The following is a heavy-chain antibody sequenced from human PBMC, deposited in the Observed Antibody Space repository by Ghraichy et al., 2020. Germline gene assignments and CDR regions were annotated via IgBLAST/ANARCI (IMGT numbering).Heavy chain of an antibody. CDR1: VFTFSSYA. Sequence: GESLNISCAASVFTFSSYAMSWVRQAPGKGLEWVSAISGSGGRTYYADSVKGRFTISRDNSKNTLYLQMNSLRAEDTAVYYCAKVLESGGDWNFDYWGQGTLVTVSS. CDR2: ISGSGGRT. D-gene: IGHD2-21*02. J-gene: IGHJ4*02. V-gene: IGHV3-23*01. CDR3: AKVLESGGDWNFDY.